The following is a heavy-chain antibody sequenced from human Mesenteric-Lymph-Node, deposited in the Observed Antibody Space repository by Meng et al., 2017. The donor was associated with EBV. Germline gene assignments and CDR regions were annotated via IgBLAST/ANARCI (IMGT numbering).Heavy chain of an antibody. Sequence: QVQLVQAGSDWKKRGASVTFSCNVSGYTFTIFAMNGVRQAPGQVLEWMGWINPNTGNPTYAQGFTGRFVFSLDTSVSTAYLQISSLKAEDTAVYYCAREDDSSSWIGDYWYFDLWGRGTLVTVSS. CDR3: AREDDSSSWIGDYWYFDL. CDR1: GYTFTIFA. J-gene: IGHJ2*01. CDR2: INPNTGNP. V-gene: IGHV7-4-1*02. D-gene: IGHD6-13*01.